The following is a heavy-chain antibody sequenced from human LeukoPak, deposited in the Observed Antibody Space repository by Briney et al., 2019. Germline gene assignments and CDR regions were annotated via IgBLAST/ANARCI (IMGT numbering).Heavy chain of an antibody. CDR3: ARVGYDSSGHHRYAFDI. V-gene: IGHV1-18*01. Sequence: ASVKVSCKASGYTFITYGISWVRQAPGQGLEWMGWTTPRNGNTNYVQNLQGRVTMTTDTSTSTAYMELRSLRSDDTAVYYCARVGYDSSGHHRYAFDIWGQGTMVTISS. J-gene: IGHJ3*02. D-gene: IGHD3-22*01. CDR2: TTPRNGNT. CDR1: GYTFITYG.